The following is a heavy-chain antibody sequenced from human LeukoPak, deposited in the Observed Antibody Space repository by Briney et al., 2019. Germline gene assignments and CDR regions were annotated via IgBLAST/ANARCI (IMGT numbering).Heavy chain of an antibody. Sequence: SVKVSCKASGGAFSSYAISWVRQAPGQGLEWMGGIIPIFGTANYAQKFQGRVTITADESTSTAYMELSSLRSEDTAVYYCARIAVAGSWFDPWGQGTLVTVSS. CDR3: ARIAVAGSWFDP. V-gene: IGHV1-69*13. CDR1: GGAFSSYA. D-gene: IGHD6-19*01. J-gene: IGHJ5*02. CDR2: IIPIFGTA.